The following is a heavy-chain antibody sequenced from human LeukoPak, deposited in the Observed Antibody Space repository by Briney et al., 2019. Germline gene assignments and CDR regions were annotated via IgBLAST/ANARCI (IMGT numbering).Heavy chain of an antibody. CDR1: GFTFSRYV. D-gene: IGHD2-21*02. CDR2: ISGSGGTT. CDR3: AKVPSWGDFYPEVAY. V-gene: IGHV3-23*01. J-gene: IGHJ4*03. Sequence: GGSLRLSCTASGFTFSRYVMSWVRQAPEKGLEWVSGISGSGGTTYYADSVKGRFTISRDNSQDTLYLQMNSLRVEDTAEYSCAKVPSWGDFYPEVAYWGHGTLVTVSS.